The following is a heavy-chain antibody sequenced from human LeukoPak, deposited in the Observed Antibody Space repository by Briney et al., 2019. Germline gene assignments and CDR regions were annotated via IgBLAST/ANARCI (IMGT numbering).Heavy chain of an antibody. CDR2: INHSGSA. Sequence: SETLSLTCAVYGGSFSGYYRSWIRQPPGKGLEWIGEINHSGSANYNPSLKSRVTISVDTSKNQFSLKLSSVTAADTAVYYCAKGGRLKQLIRFDYWGKGTLVTVSS. CDR1: GGSFSGYY. J-gene: IGHJ4*02. D-gene: IGHD6-6*01. V-gene: IGHV4-34*01. CDR3: AKGGRLKQLIRFDY.